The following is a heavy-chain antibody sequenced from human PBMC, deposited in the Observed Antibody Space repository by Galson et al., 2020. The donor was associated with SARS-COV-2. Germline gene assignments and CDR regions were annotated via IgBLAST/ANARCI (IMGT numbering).Heavy chain of an antibody. CDR1: GFTFRNAW. J-gene: IGHJ4*02. CDR2: IKSKTDGVTI. D-gene: IGHD3-22*01. V-gene: IGHV3-15*01. CDR3: ATEDYYDSSGYHGKNFDY. Sequence: GESLKISCAASGFTFRNAWMSWVRQAPGKGLECIGRIKSKTDGVTIDYAAPVKGRFTISRDDSKNTLYLQMNSLKTEDTAVYYCATEDYYDSSGYHGKNFDYWGQGTLVTVSS.